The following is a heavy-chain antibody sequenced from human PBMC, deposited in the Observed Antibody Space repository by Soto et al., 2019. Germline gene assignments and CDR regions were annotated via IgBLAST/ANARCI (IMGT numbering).Heavy chain of an antibody. V-gene: IGHV4-59*01. D-gene: IGHD3-10*01. CDR2: IYYLGST. CDR3: ARDGYDGSGSPYPAY. CDR1: GGSMSEYF. Sequence: SETLSLTCSVSGGSMSEYFWSWIRQSLGKGLEWIGYIYYLGSTDYNPSLKSRVTISVDTSKRQFSLRLTSVTAADTAVYYCARDGYDGSGSPYPAYWGPGTQVTSPQ. J-gene: IGHJ4*02.